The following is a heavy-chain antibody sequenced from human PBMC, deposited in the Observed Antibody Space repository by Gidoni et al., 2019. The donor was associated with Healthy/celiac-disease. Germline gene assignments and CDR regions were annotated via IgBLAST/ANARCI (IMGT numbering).Heavy chain of an antibody. CDR1: GGSISSYY. J-gene: IGHJ6*03. V-gene: IGHV4-59*01. CDR3: ARCVPPNYYYYMDV. Sequence: QVQLQESGPGLVKPSETLSLTCTVSGGSISSYYWSWIRQPPGKGLEWIGYIYYSGSTNYNPSLKSRVTISVDTSKNQFSLKLSSVTAADTAVYYCARCVPPNYYYYMDVWGKGTTVTVSS. CDR2: IYYSGST. D-gene: IGHD3-10*02.